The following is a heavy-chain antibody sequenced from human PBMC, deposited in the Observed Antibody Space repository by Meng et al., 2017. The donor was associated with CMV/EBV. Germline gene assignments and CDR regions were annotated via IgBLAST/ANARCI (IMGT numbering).Heavy chain of an antibody. Sequence: QVHVVQVGTKGKKPWASVQVSCKASGYTFTSYGNSWVRQAPGQGLEWMGWISAYNGNTNYTQKLQGRVTMTTDTSTSTAYMELRSLRSDDTAVYYCARGVGAELDAEYFQHWGQGTLVTVSS. CDR1: GYTFTSYG. J-gene: IGHJ1*01. CDR3: ARGVGAELDAEYFQH. D-gene: IGHD1-26*01. CDR2: ISAYNGNT. V-gene: IGHV1-18*01.